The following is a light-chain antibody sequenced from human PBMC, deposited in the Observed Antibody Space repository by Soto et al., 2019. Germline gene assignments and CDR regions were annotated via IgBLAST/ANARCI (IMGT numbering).Light chain of an antibody. CDR1: SSDIGGYNY. CDR2: EVN. Sequence: QSVLTQPASVSGSPGQSITVSCTGTSSDIGGYNYVSWYQHHPGKAPQLIIYEVNLRPSGVSDRFSASKSGDTASLTISGLQAGDEADYYCCSYTSSSPPVVFGGGTKLTVL. V-gene: IGLV2-14*01. CDR3: CSYTSSSPPVV. J-gene: IGLJ2*01.